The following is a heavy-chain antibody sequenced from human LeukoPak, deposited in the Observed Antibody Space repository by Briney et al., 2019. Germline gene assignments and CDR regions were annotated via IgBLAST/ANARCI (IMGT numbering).Heavy chain of an antibody. D-gene: IGHD1-26*01. CDR3: ADSSGSYSGAIDY. CDR2: INPNSGGT. CDR1: GHTFTGYY. Sequence: ASVKVSCKASGHTFTGYYMHWVRQAPGQGLEWMGRINPNSGGTNYAQKFQGRVTMTRDTSISTAYMELSRLRSDDTAVYYCADSSGSYSGAIDYWGQGTLVTVSS. J-gene: IGHJ4*02. V-gene: IGHV1-2*06.